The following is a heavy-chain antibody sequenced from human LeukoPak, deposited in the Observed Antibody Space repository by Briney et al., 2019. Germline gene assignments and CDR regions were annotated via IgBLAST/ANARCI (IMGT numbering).Heavy chain of an antibody. CDR2: ISRDGTST. CDR1: GVTFSSDS. D-gene: IGHD2-15*01. CDR3: ARGWYGPDS. J-gene: IGHJ5*01. V-gene: IGHV3-74*01. Sequence: GRSLRLSCAASGVTFSSDSMHWVRQAPRKGLVWVSGISRDGTSTNYADGVMGRFTISRDNAKNTLYLQMNSLRVEDTAVYSCARGWYGPDSCGQGTLVTVSS.